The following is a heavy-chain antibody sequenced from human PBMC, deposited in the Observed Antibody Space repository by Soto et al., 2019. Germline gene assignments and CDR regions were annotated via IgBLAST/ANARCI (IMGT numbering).Heavy chain of an antibody. CDR2: LNLGGST. V-gene: IGHV4-34*01. J-gene: IGHJ3*02. Sequence: QVQLQQWGAGLLKPSETLSLTCAVYGGSFSGYYWNWIRQPPGKGLEWIGDLNLGGSTNYNASLKSRVSISVDTSKNQFSLKLSSVTAADTAVYYCARGRLRACSGRSCVRAVFDIWGQGTMATVS. CDR1: GGSFSGYY. D-gene: IGHD2-15*01. CDR3: ARGRLRACSGRSCVRAVFDI.